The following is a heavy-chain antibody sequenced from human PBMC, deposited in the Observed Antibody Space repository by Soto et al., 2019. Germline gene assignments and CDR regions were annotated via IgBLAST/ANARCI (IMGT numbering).Heavy chain of an antibody. CDR3: ARDAVSRWSPVSGMDV. CDR2: IIPIFGTA. J-gene: IGHJ6*02. D-gene: IGHD6-19*01. CDR1: GGTFSSYA. Sequence: QVQLVQSGAEVKKPGSSVKVSCKASGGTFSSYAISWVRQAPGQGLEWMGGIIPIFGTANYAQKFQGRVTVTADESTGTADMELSSLRSEDTDVYYCARDAVSRWSPVSGMDVWGQGTTVTVSS. V-gene: IGHV1-69*01.